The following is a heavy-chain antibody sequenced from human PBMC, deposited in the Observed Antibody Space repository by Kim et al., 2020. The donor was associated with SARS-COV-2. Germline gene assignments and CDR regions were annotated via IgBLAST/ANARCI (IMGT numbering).Heavy chain of an antibody. Sequence: VTGRFTISRDHSHNTLYLEMNSLSAEDTAVYYCAKDGGRWYTSGWYYFDYWGQGTLVTVSS. CDR3: AKDGGRWYTSGWYYFDY. V-gene: IGHV3-23*01. D-gene: IGHD6-19*01. J-gene: IGHJ4*02.